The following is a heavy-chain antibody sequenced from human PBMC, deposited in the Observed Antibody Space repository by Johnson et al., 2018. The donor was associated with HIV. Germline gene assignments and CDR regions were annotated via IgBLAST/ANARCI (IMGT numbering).Heavy chain of an antibody. CDR1: GFNFNTCG. CDR3: AKGASGSQRRGAFHI. J-gene: IGHJ3*02. D-gene: IGHD1-26*01. Sequence: QMLLVESGGGVVQPGGSLRLSCAASGFNFNTCGMHWVRQAPGKGLEWVAFERYNEVNKFYANSVKGRFIISRDNSKNTLYLQMNSLRAEDTAVYYCAKGASGSQRRGAFHIWGQGTMVTVSS. CDR2: ERYNEVNK. V-gene: IGHV3-30*02.